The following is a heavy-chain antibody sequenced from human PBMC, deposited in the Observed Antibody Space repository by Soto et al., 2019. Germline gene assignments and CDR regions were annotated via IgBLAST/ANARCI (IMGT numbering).Heavy chain of an antibody. CDR3: ARGIATGQLDP. Sequence: QVQLVQSGAEVKKPGASVKISCKASGYTFTRYTMNWVRQAPGQRLEWMGWINPDNGNTKTSQKFQHRVIITRDTTASTAYTDLSSLRSEYTAVYCFARGIATGQLDPWGEGTLVTVSS. V-gene: IGHV1-3*01. CDR2: INPDNGNT. CDR1: GYTFTRYT. J-gene: IGHJ5*02. D-gene: IGHD2-15*01.